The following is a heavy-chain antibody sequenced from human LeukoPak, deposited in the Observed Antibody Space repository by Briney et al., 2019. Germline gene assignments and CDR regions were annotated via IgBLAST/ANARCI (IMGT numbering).Heavy chain of an antibody. J-gene: IGHJ5*02. D-gene: IGHD6-19*01. V-gene: IGHV4-39*07. Sequence: SETLSLTCTVSGGSISSSSYYWGWIRQPPGKGLEWIGSIYYSGSTYYNPSLKSRVTISVDTSKNQFSLKLSSVTAADTAVYYCARGPLEGEAVAGNWFDPWGQGTLVTVSS. CDR2: IYYSGST. CDR3: ARGPLEGEAVAGNWFDP. CDR1: GGSISSSSYY.